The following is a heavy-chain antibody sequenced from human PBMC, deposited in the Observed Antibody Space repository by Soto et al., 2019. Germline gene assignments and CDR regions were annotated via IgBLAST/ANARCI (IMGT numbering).Heavy chain of an antibody. J-gene: IGHJ6*02. Sequence: ASVKVSCKASGYTFRNFGISWVRQAPGQGLEWMGWISAYNANANYAQKFQGRLTMTADTSTGTAYMELRSLRSDDTAVYYCAREEPGYYDSSGYSVPHYYYYYGMDVWGQGTTVTVSS. CDR3: AREEPGYYDSSGYSVPHYYYYYGMDV. V-gene: IGHV1-18*01. CDR1: GYTFRNFG. CDR2: ISAYNANA. D-gene: IGHD3-22*01.